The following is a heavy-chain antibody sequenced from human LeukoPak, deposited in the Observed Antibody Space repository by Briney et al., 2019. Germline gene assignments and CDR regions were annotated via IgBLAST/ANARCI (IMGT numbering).Heavy chain of an antibody. D-gene: IGHD4-17*01. CDR3: ATRPSGDYPYFDY. CDR1: GFTFSSYS. J-gene: IGHJ4*02. Sequence: GGSLRLSCAASGFTFSSYSMNWVRQAPGKGLEWVSSISSSSSYIYYADSVKGRFTISRDNAKNSLYLQMNSLRAEDTAVYYCATRPSGDYPYFDYWGQGTLVTVSS. CDR2: ISSSSSYI. V-gene: IGHV3-21*01.